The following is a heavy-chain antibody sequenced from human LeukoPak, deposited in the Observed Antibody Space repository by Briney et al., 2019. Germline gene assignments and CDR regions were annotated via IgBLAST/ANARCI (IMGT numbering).Heavy chain of an antibody. Sequence: SETLSLTCTVSGASISGYFWSWIRKPPRKGLEWIGNISTSGSANSNPSLKSRVTISLYTSKTHFSLRLRSVTAADTAVYYCARLLTYYDILTGYYAPHYFDYWGQGTLVTVSS. V-gene: IGHV4-4*09. D-gene: IGHD3-9*01. CDR3: ARLLTYYDILTGYYAPHYFDY. CDR2: ISTSGSA. J-gene: IGHJ4*02. CDR1: GASISGYF.